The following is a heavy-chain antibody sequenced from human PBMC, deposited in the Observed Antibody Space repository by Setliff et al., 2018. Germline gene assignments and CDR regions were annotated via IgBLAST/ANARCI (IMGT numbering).Heavy chain of an antibody. V-gene: IGHV1-2*02. CDR1: GYTSTGHY. CDR2: INPRTGVT. CDR3: ARGTDYHGSGSYWAKDV. J-gene: IGHJ6*04. D-gene: IGHD3-10*01. Sequence: ASVKVSCKASGYTSTGHYIHWVRQAPGQGLVWMGWINPRTGVTNSAQKFQGRVTMTRDTSITTVYMDLSRLKSDDTAVYYCARGTDYHGSGSYWAKDVWGKGTTVTVSS.